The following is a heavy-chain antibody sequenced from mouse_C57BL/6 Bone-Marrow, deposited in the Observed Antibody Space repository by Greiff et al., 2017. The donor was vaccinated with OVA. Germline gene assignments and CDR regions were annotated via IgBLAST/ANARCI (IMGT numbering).Heavy chain of an antibody. J-gene: IGHJ1*03. Sequence: EVKLMESGGGLVKPGGSLKLSCAASGFTFSSYTMSWVRQTPEKRLEWVATISGGGGNTYYPDSVKGRFTISRDNAKNTLYLQMSSLRSEDTALYYCAIHDYHGDWYFDVWGTGTTVTVSS. CDR1: GFTFSSYT. V-gene: IGHV5-9*01. CDR2: ISGGGGNT. CDR3: AIHDYHGDWYFDV. D-gene: IGHD1-1*01.